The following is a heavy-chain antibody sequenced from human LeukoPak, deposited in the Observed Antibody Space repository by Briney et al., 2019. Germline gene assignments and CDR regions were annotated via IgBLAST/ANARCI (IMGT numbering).Heavy chain of an antibody. CDR2: ISYDGSNK. D-gene: IGHD1-26*01. Sequence: GGSLRLSCAASGFTFSSYAIHWVRQAPGKGLEWVAVISYDGSNKYYADSVKGRFTISRDNSKNTLYLQMNSLRAEDTAVYYCARDRGGSYDYWGQGTLVTVSS. CDR3: ARDRGGSYDY. V-gene: IGHV3-30-3*01. CDR1: GFTFSSYA. J-gene: IGHJ4*02.